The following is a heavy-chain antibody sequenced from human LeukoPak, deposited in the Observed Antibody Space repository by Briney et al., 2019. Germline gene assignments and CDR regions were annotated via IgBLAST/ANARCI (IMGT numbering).Heavy chain of an antibody. Sequence: PPETLSLTCTVSGGSISSYYWSWIRQPPGKGLEWIGYIYSSGSTNYSPSLKSRVTISVDTSKNQFSLKLSSVTAPDTAVYYCARWSGNYPYYFDSWGHGTLVTVSS. CDR2: IYSSGST. CDR1: GGSISSYY. V-gene: IGHV4-59*01. J-gene: IGHJ4*01. D-gene: IGHD1-26*01. CDR3: ARWSGNYPYYFDS.